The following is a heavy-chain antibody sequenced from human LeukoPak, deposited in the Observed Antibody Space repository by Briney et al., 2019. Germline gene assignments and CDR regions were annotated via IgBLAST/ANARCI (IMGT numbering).Heavy chain of an antibody. V-gene: IGHV1-46*01. D-gene: IGHD1-26*01. CDR2: INPTGGST. CDR3: ARDNSVGDNAWWFDP. Sequence: GASVKVSCKASGYTFTSYYMHWVRQAPGQGLEWMGLINPTGGSTGYAQKFQGRVTVTRDMSTSTDYMELSSLRSEDTAIYYCARDNSVGDNAWWFDPRGQGTQVTVSS. CDR1: GYTFTSYY. J-gene: IGHJ5*02.